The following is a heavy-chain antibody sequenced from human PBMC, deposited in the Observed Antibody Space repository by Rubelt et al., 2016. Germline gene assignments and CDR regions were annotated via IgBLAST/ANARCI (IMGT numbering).Heavy chain of an antibody. J-gene: IGHJ4*02. Sequence: QVQLQESGPGLVKPSETLSLTCTVSGGSISTYYWSWIRQPPGKGLEWIGYVYNSGSSDYNPSLKSRVPISIDTSKNQFSLKLSSVTAADTAMYYCARFGAAAGTGYWGQGALVTVSS. V-gene: IGHV4-59*01. D-gene: IGHD6-13*01. CDR3: ARFGAAAGTGY. CDR1: GGSISTYY. CDR2: VYNSGSS.